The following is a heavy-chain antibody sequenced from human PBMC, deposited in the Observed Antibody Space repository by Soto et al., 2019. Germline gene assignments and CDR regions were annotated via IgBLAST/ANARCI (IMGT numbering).Heavy chain of an antibody. CDR2: ISYDGVSK. D-gene: IGHD3-16*01. Sequence: QVQLVESGGGVVQPGRSLRLSCATSGFTFSSYALHWVRQAPGKGLEWVALISYDGVSKYHAASVQGRFTISRDSFKNTLYLPMDSLRVEYTAVYYCGRDTWGRPPSYYDTSATSWGQGTLFTVSS. CDR1: GFTFSSYA. J-gene: IGHJ5*02. CDR3: GRDTWGRPPSYYDTSATS. V-gene: IGHV3-30-3*01.